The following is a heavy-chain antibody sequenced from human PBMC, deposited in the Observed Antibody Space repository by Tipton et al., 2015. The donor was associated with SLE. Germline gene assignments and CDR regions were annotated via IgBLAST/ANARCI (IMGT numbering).Heavy chain of an antibody. D-gene: IGHD3-10*01. CDR3: ARHDIRARGVFDS. Sequence: TLSLTCTVSGGSISSGTYYWSWIRQPAGKGLEWIGRIYTSGSTNYNPSPKSRVTISVDTSKNQFSLKLTSVTAADTAVFYCARHDIRARGVFDSWGQGTLVTVSS. CDR1: GGSISSGTYY. CDR2: IYTSGST. J-gene: IGHJ4*02. V-gene: IGHV4-61*02.